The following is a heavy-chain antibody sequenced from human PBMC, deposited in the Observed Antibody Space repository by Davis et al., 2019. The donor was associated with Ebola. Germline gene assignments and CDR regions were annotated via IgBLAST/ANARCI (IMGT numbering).Heavy chain of an antibody. CDR3: ARDRGDYSSIYYYGMDV. J-gene: IGHJ6*02. V-gene: IGHV1-3*01. D-gene: IGHD4-11*01. CDR2: INAGNGNT. Sequence: AASVKVSCKASGYTFTSYAMHWVRQAPGQRLEWMGWINAGNGNTKYSQKFQGRVTMTTDTSTSTAYMELRSLRSDDTAVYYCARDRGDYSSIYYYGMDVWGQGTTVTVSS. CDR1: GYTFTSYA.